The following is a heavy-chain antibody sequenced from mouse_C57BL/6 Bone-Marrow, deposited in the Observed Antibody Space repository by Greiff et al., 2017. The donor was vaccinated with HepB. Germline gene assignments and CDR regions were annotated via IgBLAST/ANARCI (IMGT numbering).Heavy chain of an antibody. D-gene: IGHD1-2*01. J-gene: IGHJ2*01. CDR2: SRNKANDYTT. CDR1: GFTFSDFY. CDR3: ARDAGYHYFDY. V-gene: IGHV7-1*01. Sequence: EVQLVESGGGLVQSGRSLRLSCATSGFTFSDFYMEWVRQAPGKGLEWIAASRNKANDYTTEYSASVKGRFIVSRDTSQSILYLQMNALRAEDTAIYYCARDAGYHYFDYWGQGTTLTVSS.